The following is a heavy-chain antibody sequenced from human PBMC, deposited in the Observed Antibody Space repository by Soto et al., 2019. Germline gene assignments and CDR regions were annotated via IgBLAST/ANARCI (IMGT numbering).Heavy chain of an antibody. V-gene: IGHV5-51*01. J-gene: IGHJ3*02. CDR1: GYSFTSYW. D-gene: IGHD3-9*01. CDR2: IYPGDSDT. CDR3: ATPYYDILTGPPSAFDI. Sequence: PGASLKISCKGSGYSFTSYWIGWVRQMPGKGLEWMGIIYPGDSDTRYSPSFQGQVTISADKSISTAYLQWSSLKASDTAMYYCATPYYDILTGPPSAFDIWGQGTMVTVSS.